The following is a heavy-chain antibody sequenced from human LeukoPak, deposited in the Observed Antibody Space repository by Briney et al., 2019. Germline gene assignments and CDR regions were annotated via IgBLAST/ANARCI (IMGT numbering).Heavy chain of an antibody. J-gene: IGHJ4*02. V-gene: IGHV4-61*02. CDR2: IYSSGNT. CDR1: GGSISSGSYY. D-gene: IGHD2-2*01. CDR3: ARGNSREGPVPAAYGY. Sequence: SETLSLTCTVSGGSISSGSYYWSWIRQPAGKGLEWIGRIYSSGNTDYNPSLRSRVTISVDRSKNQFSLTLSSVTASDTAVYYCARGNSREGPVPAAYGYWGQGTLVTVSS.